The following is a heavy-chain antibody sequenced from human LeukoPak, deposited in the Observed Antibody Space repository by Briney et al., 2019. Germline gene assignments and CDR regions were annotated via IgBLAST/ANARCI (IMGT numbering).Heavy chain of an antibody. CDR1: GFTFSNSW. CDR2: INWNGGST. J-gene: IGHJ4*02. D-gene: IGHD3-22*01. CDR3: ARDGHDSSGYYQDY. V-gene: IGHV3-20*01. Sequence: PGGSLRLSCAASGFTFSNSWFHWVRQAPGKGLEWVSGINWNGGSTGYADSVKGRFTISRDNAKNSLYLQMNSLRAEDTALYHCARDGHDSSGYYQDYWGQGTLVTVSS.